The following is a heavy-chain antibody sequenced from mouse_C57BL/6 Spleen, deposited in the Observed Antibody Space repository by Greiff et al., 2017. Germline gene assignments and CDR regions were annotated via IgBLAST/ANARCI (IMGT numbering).Heavy chain of an antibody. J-gene: IGHJ2*01. D-gene: IGHD5-5*01. V-gene: IGHV1-63*01. CDR3: ARIPLPLRSFDY. CDR2: IYPGGGYT. Sequence: QVQLKESGAELVRPGTSVKMSCKASGYTFTNYWIGWAKQRPGHGLEWIGEIYPGGGYTNYNEKFKGKATLTADKSSSTAYMQFSSLTSEDSAIYYCARIPLPLRSFDYWGQGTTLTVSA. CDR1: GYTFTNYW.